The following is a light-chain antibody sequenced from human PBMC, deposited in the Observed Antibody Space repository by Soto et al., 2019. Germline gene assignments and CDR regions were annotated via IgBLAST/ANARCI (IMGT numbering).Light chain of an antibody. CDR3: QQANSFPIT. CDR2: AAS. Sequence: DIQMTQSPSTLSGSVGDRVTITCRASQTISSWFAWYQQKPGKAPQLLIYAASTLQSGVPSRFSGSGSGTDFTLTISSLQPEDFATYYCQQANSFPITFGQGTRLEIK. V-gene: IGKV1-12*01. J-gene: IGKJ5*01. CDR1: QTISSW.